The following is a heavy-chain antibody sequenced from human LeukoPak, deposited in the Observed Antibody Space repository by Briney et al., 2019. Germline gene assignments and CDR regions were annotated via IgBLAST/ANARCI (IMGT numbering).Heavy chain of an antibody. V-gene: IGHV4-59*01. CDR3: ATGYCSGTRCFDY. CDR1: GASISSNY. D-gene: IGHD2-2*01. J-gene: IGHJ4*02. Sequence: SEPLSFTATVPGASISSNYWSWIRQPPGKGLDWIGYIYYNGRANYNPSLKSRVTISVDTSKNQFSLKLSSVTAADAAVYFCATGYCSGTRCFDYWGQGSLVTVSS. CDR2: IYYNGRA.